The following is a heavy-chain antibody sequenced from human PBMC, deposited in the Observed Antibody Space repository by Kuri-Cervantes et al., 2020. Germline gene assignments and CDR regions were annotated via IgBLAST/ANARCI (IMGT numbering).Heavy chain of an antibody. CDR2: ISYDGSNK. J-gene: IGHJ6*02. Sequence: GGSLRLCCAASGFTFSSYWMSWVRQAPGKGLEWVAVISYDGSNKYYADSVKGRFTISRDNSKNTLYLQMNSLRAEDTAVYYCAKDQVRQQLDSYGMDVWGQGTTVTVSS. D-gene: IGHD6-13*01. V-gene: IGHV3-30*18. CDR1: GFTFSSYW. CDR3: AKDQVRQQLDSYGMDV.